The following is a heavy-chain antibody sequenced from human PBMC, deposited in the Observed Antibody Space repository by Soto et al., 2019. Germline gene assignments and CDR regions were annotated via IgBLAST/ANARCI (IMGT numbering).Heavy chain of an antibody. Sequence: GESLKISCEGSGYTFSTYWIGWVRQIPGEGLEWMGIIHPGNSDARYSPSFQGQVTISADTSINTAYLQWRSLKASDTACYYCARHTNGYNPLDYWGQGTLVTVSS. J-gene: IGHJ4*02. CDR1: GYTFSTYW. CDR2: IHPGNSDA. D-gene: IGHD5-12*01. CDR3: ARHTNGYNPLDY. V-gene: IGHV5-51*01.